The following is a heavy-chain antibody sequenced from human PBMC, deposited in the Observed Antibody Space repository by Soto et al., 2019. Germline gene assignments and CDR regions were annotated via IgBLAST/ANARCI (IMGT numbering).Heavy chain of an antibody. CDR3: ARVEGRYCSSTSCYGFGYYYGMDV. CDR2: IIPIFGTA. J-gene: IGHJ6*02. D-gene: IGHD2-2*01. V-gene: IGHV1-69*13. CDR1: GGTFSSCA. Sequence: SVKVSCKASGGTFSSCAISWVRQAPGQGLEWMGGIIPIFGTANYAQKFQGRVTITADESTSTAYMELSSLRSEDTAVYYCARVEGRYCSSTSCYGFGYYYGMDVWGQGTTVTVSS.